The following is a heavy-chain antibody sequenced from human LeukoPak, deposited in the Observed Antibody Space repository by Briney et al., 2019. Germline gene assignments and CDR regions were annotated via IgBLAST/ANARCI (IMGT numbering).Heavy chain of an antibody. J-gene: IGHJ6*03. CDR2: ISSNGGST. CDR1: GFTFSSYA. Sequence: GGSLRLSCAASGFTFSSYAMHWVRQAPGKGLEYVSAISSNGGSTYYANSVKSRFTISRDNSKNTLYLQMGSLRAEDMAVYYCARDWGLAAHGYYYYMDVWGKGTTVTVSS. CDR3: ARDWGLAAHGYYYYMDV. V-gene: IGHV3-64*01. D-gene: IGHD6-6*01.